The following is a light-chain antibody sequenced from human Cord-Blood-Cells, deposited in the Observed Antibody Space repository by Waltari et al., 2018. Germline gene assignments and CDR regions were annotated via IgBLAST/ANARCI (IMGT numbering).Light chain of an antibody. CDR1: SSDVGSYNL. CDR3: CSYAGSSTWV. Sequence: QSALTQPASVSGSPGQSITISCTGTSSDVGSYNLVSWYQQHPGKAPKLMIYEGSKRPSGFSNRFSGSRSGNPASLTISGRQAEDEADYYCCSYAGSSTWVFGGGTKLTVL. J-gene: IGLJ3*02. V-gene: IGLV2-23*01. CDR2: EGS.